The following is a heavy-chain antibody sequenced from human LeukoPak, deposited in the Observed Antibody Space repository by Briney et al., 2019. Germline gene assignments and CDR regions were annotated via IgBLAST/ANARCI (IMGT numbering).Heavy chain of an antibody. J-gene: IGHJ4*02. CDR2: SSTGNDNT. V-gene: IGHV1-3*04. Sequence: EASVKVSCKASGYTFSNYAIHWVRQAPGQRLEWMGWSSTGNDNTKYSQKFQGRVTITRDTSASTAYMELSSLRSEDTAVYYCARPNYYDTSGSYTFDYWGQGTLVTVSS. CDR1: GYTFSNYA. D-gene: IGHD3-22*01. CDR3: ARPNYYDTSGSYTFDY.